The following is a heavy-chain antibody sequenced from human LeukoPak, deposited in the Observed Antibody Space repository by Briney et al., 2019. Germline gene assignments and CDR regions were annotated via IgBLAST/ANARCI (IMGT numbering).Heavy chain of an antibody. D-gene: IGHD5-18*01. CDR3: AREGDTANFDY. V-gene: IGHV3-74*01. CDR1: GFTFSSYW. CDR2: INSDGSST. J-gene: IGHJ4*02. Sequence: GRSLRLSCAASGFTFSSYWMHWVRQAPGKGLVWVSRINSDGSSTSYADSVKGRFTISRDNAKNTLYLQMNSLRAEDTAVYYCAREGDTANFDYWGQGTLVTVSS.